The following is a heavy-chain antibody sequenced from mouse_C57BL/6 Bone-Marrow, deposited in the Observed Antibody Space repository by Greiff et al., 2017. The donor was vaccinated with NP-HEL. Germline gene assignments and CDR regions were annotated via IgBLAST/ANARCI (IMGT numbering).Heavy chain of an antibody. V-gene: IGHV1-59*01. CDR2: IDPSDSYT. Sequence: VQLQQPGAELVRPGTSVKLSCKASGYTLTSYWMHWVKQRPGQGLEWIGVIDPSDSYTNYNQKFKGKAPLAVATSSSTAYMPLSSLTSEDSAFYYGARERVYYYGSSYLYYAMDYWGQGTSVTVSS. CDR1: GYTLTSYW. D-gene: IGHD1-1*01. J-gene: IGHJ4*01. CDR3: ARERVYYYGSSYLYYAMDY.